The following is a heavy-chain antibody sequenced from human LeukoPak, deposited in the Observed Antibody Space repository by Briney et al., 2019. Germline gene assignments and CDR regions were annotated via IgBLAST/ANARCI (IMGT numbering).Heavy chain of an antibody. J-gene: IGHJ6*02. CDR3: ARDSGQVVRGMDV. D-gene: IGHD6-6*01. CDR1: GGTFSSFS. V-gene: IGHV1-69*04. CDR2: IIPGFGIG. Sequence: ASVKVSCKASGGTFSSFSISWVRQAPGQGLEWMGRIIPGFGIGNYAQKFQGSVTMTADISTSTAYIELSRLRSEDTALYYCARDSGQVVRGMDVWGQGTTVTVSS.